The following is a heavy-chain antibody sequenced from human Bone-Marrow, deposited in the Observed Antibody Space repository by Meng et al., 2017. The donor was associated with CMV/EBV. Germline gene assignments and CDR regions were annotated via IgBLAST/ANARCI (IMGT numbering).Heavy chain of an antibody. Sequence: HVQLPQSARGLVKPSEALSLTCTVSGGSISSYYWSWIRQPAGKGLEWIGRIYTSGSTNYNPSLKSRVTISVDTSKNQFSLKLSSVTAADTAVYYCARSWEGQQPIDYWGQGTLVTVSS. CDR3: ARSWEGQQPIDY. D-gene: IGHD6-13*01. CDR2: IYTSGST. J-gene: IGHJ4*02. V-gene: IGHV4-4*07. CDR1: GGSISSYY.